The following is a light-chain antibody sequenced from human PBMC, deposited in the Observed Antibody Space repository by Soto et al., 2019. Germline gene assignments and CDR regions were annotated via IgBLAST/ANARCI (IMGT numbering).Light chain of an antibody. CDR1: QNISNW. CDR3: QQCEMNWT. V-gene: IGKV1-5*03. Sequence: DIQMTQSPSTLPASVGDRVTITCRASQNISNWLAWYQQKPGKDPKLLIYKASSLESGVPSRFSGSGSGTDFTLNISSLQPDDLATYYIQQCEMNWTFGKGTKVEIK. CDR2: KAS. J-gene: IGKJ1*01.